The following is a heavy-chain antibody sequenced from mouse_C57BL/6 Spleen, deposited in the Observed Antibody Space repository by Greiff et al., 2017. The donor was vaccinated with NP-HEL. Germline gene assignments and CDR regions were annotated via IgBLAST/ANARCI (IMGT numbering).Heavy chain of an antibody. CDR2: ISSGGSYT. CDR3: ARQAVHGSPFAY. V-gene: IGHV5-6*01. CDR1: GFTFSSYG. D-gene: IGHD2-2*01. Sequence: EVQVVESGGDLVKPGGSLKLSCAASGFTFSSYGMSWVRQTPDKRLEWVATISSGGSYTYYPDSVKGRFTISRDNAKNTLYLQMSSLKSEDTAMYYCARQAVHGSPFAYWGQGTLVTVSA. J-gene: IGHJ3*01.